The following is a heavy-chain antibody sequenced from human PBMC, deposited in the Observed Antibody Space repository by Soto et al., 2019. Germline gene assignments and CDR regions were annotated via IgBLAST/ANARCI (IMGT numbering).Heavy chain of an antibody. CDR2: INTYNGKT. Sequence: QVQLVQSGAEVKKPGDSVKVSCKTSGYIFTTYSIAWVRQAPGQGLEWMGWINTYNGKTHYAQKFQGRVSVTTDPSTGTVYMELRSRTSDDTAVYYCARGPQTSDFWGQGTLVTVSS. D-gene: IGHD2-2*01. CDR3: ARGPQTSDF. J-gene: IGHJ4*02. CDR1: GYIFTTYS. V-gene: IGHV1-18*04.